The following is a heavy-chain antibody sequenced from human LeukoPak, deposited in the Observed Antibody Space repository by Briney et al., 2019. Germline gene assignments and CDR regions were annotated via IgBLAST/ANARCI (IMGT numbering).Heavy chain of an antibody. CDR2: ISYDGSNK. Sequence: GGSLRLSCAASGFTFSSYAMHWVRQAPGKGLEWVAVISYDGSNKYYADSVKGRFTISRDNSKNTLYLQMNSLRAEDTAVYYCAKEQAGYFDYWGQGTLVTVSS. J-gene: IGHJ4*02. CDR1: GFTFSSYA. V-gene: IGHV3-30-3*01. CDR3: AKEQAGYFDY. D-gene: IGHD6-19*01.